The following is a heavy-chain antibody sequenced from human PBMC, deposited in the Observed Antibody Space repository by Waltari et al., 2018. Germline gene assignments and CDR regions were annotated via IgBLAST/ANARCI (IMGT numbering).Heavy chain of an antibody. V-gene: IGHV1-69*10. CDR3: ARDAVTKWGPYYYYMDV. D-gene: IGHD4-17*01. CDR2: IIPILGIA. J-gene: IGHJ6*03. Sequence: QVQLVQSGAEVKKPGSSVKVSCKASGGTFSSYPISWGRQAPGQGLEWMGGIIPILGIANYAQKFQGRVTITADKSTSTAYMELSSLRSEDTAVYYCARDAVTKWGPYYYYMDVWGKGTTVTVSS. CDR1: GGTFSSYP.